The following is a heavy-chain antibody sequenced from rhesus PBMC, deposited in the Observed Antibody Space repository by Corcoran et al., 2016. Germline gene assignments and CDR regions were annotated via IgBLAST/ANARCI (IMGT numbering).Heavy chain of an antibody. Sequence: QVQLQESGPGLVKPLETLSLTCAGSGGSISSNYWSWLRKPPGKGLEWIGYIYGSGSSTNSNPSLKSRVTLSVDTSKNQFSLKLSSVTAADTAVYYCAVQTTWIDYWGQGVLVTVSS. V-gene: IGHV4S11*01. D-gene: IGHD1-38*01. CDR2: IYGSGSST. CDR1: GGSISSNY. CDR3: AVQTTWIDY. J-gene: IGHJ4*01.